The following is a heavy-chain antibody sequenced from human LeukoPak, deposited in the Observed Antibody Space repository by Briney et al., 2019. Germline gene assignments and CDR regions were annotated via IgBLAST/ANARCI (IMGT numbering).Heavy chain of an antibody. V-gene: IGHV1-2*02. Sequence: ASVKVSCKASGYTFTGYYMHWVRQAPGQGLEWMGWINPNSGGTNYAQRFQGRVTMTRDTSISTAYMGLSGLRSDDTAVYYCASLKRYGSGSYYPIDIWGQGTMVTVSS. CDR3: ASLKRYGSGSYYPIDI. CDR2: INPNSGGT. J-gene: IGHJ3*02. D-gene: IGHD3-10*01. CDR1: GYTFTGYY.